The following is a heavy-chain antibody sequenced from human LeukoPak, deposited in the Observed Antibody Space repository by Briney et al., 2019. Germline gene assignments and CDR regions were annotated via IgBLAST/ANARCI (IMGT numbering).Heavy chain of an antibody. CDR2: IYYGGST. V-gene: IGHV4-30-4*01. D-gene: IGHD2-21*01. CDR3: ASFYQAYYFDY. Sequence: SETLSLTCTVSGGSISSGDYYWSWIRQPPGKGLEWIGYIYYGGSTFYSPSLKSRVTISVDTSKNQFSLKLSSVTAADTAVYYCASFYQAYYFDYWGQGTLVTVSS. J-gene: IGHJ4*02. CDR1: GGSISSGDYY.